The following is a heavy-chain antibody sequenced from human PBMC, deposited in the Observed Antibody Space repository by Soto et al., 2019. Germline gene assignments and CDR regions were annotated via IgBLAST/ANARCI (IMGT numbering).Heavy chain of an antibody. V-gene: IGHV4-39*01. CDR2: IYYSGST. Sequence: TLSLTCTVSGGSISSSSYYWGWIRQPPGKGLEWIGSIYYSGSTYYNPSLKSRVTISVDTSKNQFSLKLSSVTAADTAVYYCARIIAVAALYFDYWGQGTLVTVSS. CDR3: ARIIAVAALYFDY. J-gene: IGHJ4*02. D-gene: IGHD6-19*01. CDR1: GGSISSSSYY.